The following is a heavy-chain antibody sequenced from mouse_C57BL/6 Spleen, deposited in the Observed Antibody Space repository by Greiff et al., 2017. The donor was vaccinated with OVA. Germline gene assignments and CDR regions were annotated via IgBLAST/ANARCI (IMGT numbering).Heavy chain of an antibody. V-gene: IGHV1-82*01. CDR3: ARERDDCDPYAMYY. CDR1: GYAFSSSW. Sequence: QVQLQQSGPELVKPGASVKISCKASGYAFSSSWMNWVKQRPGKGLEWIGRIYPGDGDTNYNGKFKGKATLTADKSSSTAYMQLSSLTSEDSAVYFCARERDDCDPYAMYYWGEGTSVTVSS. D-gene: IGHD2-4*01. J-gene: IGHJ4*01. CDR2: IYPGDGDT.